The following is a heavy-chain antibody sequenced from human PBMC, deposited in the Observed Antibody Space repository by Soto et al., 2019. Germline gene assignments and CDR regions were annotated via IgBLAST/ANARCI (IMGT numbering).Heavy chain of an antibody. CDR2: IIPIFGTA. CDR3: ARTYYYDSSGYYYWFDP. J-gene: IGHJ5*02. D-gene: IGHD3-22*01. Sequence: QVPLVQSGAEEKKPGSSVKVSCKASGGTFSSYAISWVRQAPGQGLEWMGGIIPIFGTANYAQKFQGRVTITADESTSTAYMELSSLRSEDTAVYYCARTYYYDSSGYYYWFDPWGQGTLVTVSS. V-gene: IGHV1-69*12. CDR1: GGTFSSYA.